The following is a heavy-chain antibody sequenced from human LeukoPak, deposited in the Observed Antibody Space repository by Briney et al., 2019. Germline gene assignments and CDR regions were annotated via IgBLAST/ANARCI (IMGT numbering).Heavy chain of an antibody. CDR2: IIPIFGTA. J-gene: IGHJ4*02. D-gene: IGHD6-19*01. CDR1: GYTLTELS. Sequence: ASVKVSCKVSGYTLTELSMHWVRQAPGQGLEWMGGIIPIFGTANYAQKFQGRVTITADESTSTAYMELSSLRSEDTAVYYCARDFGYSSGWYSIDYWGQGTLVTVSS. V-gene: IGHV1-69*13. CDR3: ARDFGYSSGWYSIDY.